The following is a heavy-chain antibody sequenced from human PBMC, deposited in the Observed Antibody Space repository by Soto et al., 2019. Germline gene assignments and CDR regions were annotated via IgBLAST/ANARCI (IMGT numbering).Heavy chain of an antibody. D-gene: IGHD3-10*01. CDR1: GGTLTSSC. Sequence: GASVKVSCKASGGTLTSSCVRSVQQAPGQGLERMGWINPNSGGTSYAQKFQGWVTMTRDTSISTAYMELSRLRSDDTAVYYCARDSTMVRGVIIAYYYYGMDVWGQGTTVTVSS. J-gene: IGHJ6*02. CDR3: ARDSTMVRGVIIAYYYYGMDV. V-gene: IGHV1-2*04. CDR2: INPNSGGT.